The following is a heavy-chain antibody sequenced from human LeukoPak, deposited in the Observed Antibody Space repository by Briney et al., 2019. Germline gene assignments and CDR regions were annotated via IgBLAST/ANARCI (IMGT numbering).Heavy chain of an antibody. CDR1: GGSISSGVHY. D-gene: IGHD4-17*01. V-gene: IGHV4-30-4*01. Sequence: SETLSLTCTVSGGSISSGVHYWSWIRQPPGKGLEWIGYIYYSGNTYYNPSLKNRVTISIDTSKNQFSLKLSSVTAADAAVYYCASRDTTSYWYFDLWGRGTLVPVSS. CDR2: IYYSGNT. CDR3: ASRDTTSYWYFDL. J-gene: IGHJ2*01.